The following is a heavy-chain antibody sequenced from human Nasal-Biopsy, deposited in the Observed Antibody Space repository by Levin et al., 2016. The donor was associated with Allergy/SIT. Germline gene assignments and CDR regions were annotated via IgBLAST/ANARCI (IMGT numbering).Heavy chain of an antibody. D-gene: IGHD3-22*01. CDR3: ARDQYPYYYNSTGYNDALDI. CDR1: GFSFNNFG. J-gene: IGHJ3*02. CDR2: ISAYNGLT. Sequence: ASVKVSCKASGFSFNNFGISWVRQAPGQGLEWMGWISAYNGLTNYGQKFQGRVTMTTDTSTTTAYMELRSLRSDDTAVFYCARDQYPYYYNSTGYNDALDIWGQGTLVTVSS. V-gene: IGHV1-18*01.